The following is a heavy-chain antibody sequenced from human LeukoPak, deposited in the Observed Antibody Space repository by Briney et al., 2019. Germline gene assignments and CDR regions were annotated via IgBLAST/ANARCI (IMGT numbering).Heavy chain of an antibody. V-gene: IGHV3-23*01. CDR1: GFNFANHA. Sequence: GGSLRLSCAASGFNFANHAMSWVRQTAGKGLEWVSAISGGGDITYYADSVKGRFTISRDNSKDTLLLQMHSLRPGDTAVYYCVREDTPATANYWGQGTLVTISS. CDR2: ISGGGDIT. CDR3: VREDTPATANY. D-gene: IGHD2-21*02. J-gene: IGHJ4*02.